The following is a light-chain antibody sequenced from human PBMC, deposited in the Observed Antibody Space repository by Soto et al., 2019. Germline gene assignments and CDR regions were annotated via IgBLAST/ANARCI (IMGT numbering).Light chain of an antibody. J-gene: IGLJ3*02. CDR3: SSYTRSILV. Sequence: QSALTQPASVSGSPGQSITISCTGTSSDVGGYNYVSWYQQYPGKVPKLMIYEVSNRPSGVSNRFSGSKSGNTASLTISGLQAEDEADYYCSSYTRSILVFGGGTKVTVL. CDR2: EVS. CDR1: SSDVGGYNY. V-gene: IGLV2-14*01.